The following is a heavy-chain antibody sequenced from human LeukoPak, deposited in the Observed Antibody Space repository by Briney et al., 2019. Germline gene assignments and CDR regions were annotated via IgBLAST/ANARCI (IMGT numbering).Heavy chain of an antibody. Sequence: PGGSLRLSCASSGFTFSSHAMSWVRQAPGKGLEWVAFIRYDGSNKYYADSVKGRFTISRDNSKNTLYLQMNSLRAEDTAVYYCAKDPAYCGGDCYGIGYFDYWGQGTPVTVSS. CDR2: IRYDGSNK. CDR3: AKDPAYCGGDCYGIGYFDY. J-gene: IGHJ4*02. V-gene: IGHV3-30*02. D-gene: IGHD2-21*01. CDR1: GFTFSSHA.